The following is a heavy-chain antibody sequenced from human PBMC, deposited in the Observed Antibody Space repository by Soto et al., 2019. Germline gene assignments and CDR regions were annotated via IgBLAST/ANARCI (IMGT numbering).Heavy chain of an antibody. CDR2: INHRGSA. Sequence: TLSLTCAVSGASVSSTFWWSWVRQSPGKGPEWIGEINHRGSANYNPSLKSRVTISVDISKNTLYLQMNSLRAEDTAVYYCARELSFDYWGQGTLVTVSS. J-gene: IGHJ4*02. V-gene: IGHV4-4*02. CDR1: GASVSSTFW. CDR3: ARELSFDY.